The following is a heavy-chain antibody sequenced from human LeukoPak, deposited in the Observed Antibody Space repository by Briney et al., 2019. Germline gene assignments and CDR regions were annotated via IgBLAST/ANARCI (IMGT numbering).Heavy chain of an antibody. Sequence: SQTLSLTCAITGDSVSSNTVTWIWIRQSPSRDLEWLGRPYHRSKWYSEYVVSVHSRITINPDTSKNQFALQLNFVTPEDTAVYYCGRQNSGKGGIDYWGQGTLVTVSS. J-gene: IGHJ4*02. D-gene: IGHD1-26*01. CDR2: PYHRSKWYS. CDR1: GDSVSSNTVT. V-gene: IGHV6-1*01. CDR3: GRQNSGKGGIDY.